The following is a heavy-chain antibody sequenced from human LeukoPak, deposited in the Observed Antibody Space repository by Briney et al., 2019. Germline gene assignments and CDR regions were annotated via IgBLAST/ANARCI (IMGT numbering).Heavy chain of an antibody. CDR1: GFTFSSYA. J-gene: IGHJ1*01. D-gene: IGHD4-17*01. CDR2: IKQDGSEK. CDR3: ARGSYGDYGEYFQH. V-gene: IGHV3-7*01. Sequence: GGSLRLSCAASGFTFSSYAMSWVRQAPGKGLEWVANIKQDGSEKYYVDSVKGRFTISRDNAKNSLYLQMNSLRAEDTAVYYCARGSYGDYGEYFQHWGQGTLVTVSS.